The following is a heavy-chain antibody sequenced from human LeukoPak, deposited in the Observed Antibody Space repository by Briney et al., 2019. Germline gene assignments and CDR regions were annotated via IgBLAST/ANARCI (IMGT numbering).Heavy chain of an antibody. CDR3: AKDRGRDGYNYGGFDY. V-gene: IGHV3-23*01. D-gene: IGHD5-24*01. Sequence: GGSLRLSCAASGFTFSSYAMSWVRQAPGKGLEWVSAISGSGGSTYYADSVKGRFTISRDNSKNTLYLQMNSLRAEDTAVYHCAKDRGRDGYNYGGFDYWGQGTLVTVSS. CDR2: ISGSGGST. J-gene: IGHJ4*02. CDR1: GFTFSSYA.